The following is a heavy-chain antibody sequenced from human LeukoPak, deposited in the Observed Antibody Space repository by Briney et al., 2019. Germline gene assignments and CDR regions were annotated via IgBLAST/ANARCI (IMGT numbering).Heavy chain of an antibody. CDR1: GFIFSSYA. D-gene: IGHD4-17*01. CDR3: ARDLYDYGDYGGANDY. V-gene: IGHV3-30*04. CDR2: ISYDGSNK. Sequence: PGGSLRLSCAASGFIFSSYAMHWVRQAPGKGLEWVAVISYDGSNKYYADSVKGRFTISRDNSKNTLYLQMNSLRAEDTAVYYCARDLYDYGDYGGANDYWGQGTLVTVSS. J-gene: IGHJ4*02.